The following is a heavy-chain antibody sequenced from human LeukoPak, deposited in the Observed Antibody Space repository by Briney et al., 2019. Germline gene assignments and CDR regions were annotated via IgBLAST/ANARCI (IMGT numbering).Heavy chain of an antibody. CDR1: GGSISSSYY. CDR3: ARIAGGLYFYYYYMDV. Sequence: PSETLSLTCTVSGGSISSSYYWGWIRQPPGKGLEWIGNKYYRGSTYYNPSLKSRVTISVDTSKNQFSLNLTSVTAAVTAVYYCARIAGGLYFYYYYMDVWGKGTTVTVSS. CDR2: KYYRGST. J-gene: IGHJ6*03. D-gene: IGHD3-16*01. V-gene: IGHV4-39*07.